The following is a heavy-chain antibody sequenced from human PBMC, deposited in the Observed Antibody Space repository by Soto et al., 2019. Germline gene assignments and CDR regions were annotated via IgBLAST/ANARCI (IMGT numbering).Heavy chain of an antibody. J-gene: IGHJ4*02. CDR1: GFTFSSYA. CDR2: ISSTGGDT. V-gene: IGHV3-23*01. CDR3: AKDLDLLVLPASPLDS. Sequence: GGSLRLSCAASGFTFSSYAMTWVRQAPGKGPEWVSAISSTGGDTYYADSVKGRFTISRDDSKNTLSLQMNGLRAEDSAIYYCAKDLDLLVLPASPLDSWGQGTLVTVSS. D-gene: IGHD2-2*01.